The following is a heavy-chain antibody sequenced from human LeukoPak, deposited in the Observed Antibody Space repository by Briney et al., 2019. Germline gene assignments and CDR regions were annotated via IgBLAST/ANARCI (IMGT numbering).Heavy chain of an antibody. Sequence: GGSLRLSCAASGFTFSSYAMSWVRQAPGKGLEWVSAISGSGGSTYYADSVKGRFTISRDNSKNTLYLQMNSLRAEDTAVYYCAKAAGATGPAWAAYYYYMDVWGKGTTVTVSS. V-gene: IGHV3-23*01. CDR1: GFTFSSYA. CDR3: AKAAGATGPAWAAYYYYMDV. CDR2: ISGSGGST. D-gene: IGHD1-26*01. J-gene: IGHJ6*03.